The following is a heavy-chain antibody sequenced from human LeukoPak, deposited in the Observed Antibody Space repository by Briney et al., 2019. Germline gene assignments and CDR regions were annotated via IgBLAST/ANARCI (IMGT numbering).Heavy chain of an antibody. J-gene: IGHJ6*02. CDR1: GFTFSSYG. CDR2: ISYDGSNK. Sequence: HPGGSLRLSCAASGFTFSSYGMHWVRQAPGKGLEWVAVISYDGSNKYYADSVKGRFTISRDNSKNTLYLQMNSLRAEDTAVYYCAKDQYSSSWTVTPYYGMDVWGQGTTVTVSS. D-gene: IGHD6-13*01. CDR3: AKDQYSSSWTVTPYYGMDV. V-gene: IGHV3-30*18.